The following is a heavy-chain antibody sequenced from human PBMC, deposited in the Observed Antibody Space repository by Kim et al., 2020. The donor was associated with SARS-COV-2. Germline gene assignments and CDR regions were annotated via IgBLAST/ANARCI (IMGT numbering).Heavy chain of an antibody. CDR2: IYYSGTT. Sequence: SETLSLICTVSGGSVRGYYWSWIRQPPGNELEWIGYIYYSGTTYYNPSLKSRLTISVDTSKNQFSLKLSSVTAADTAMYYCARGPRGYNSGWLDLWGQGT. J-gene: IGHJ4*02. D-gene: IGHD5-12*01. CDR3: ARGPRGYNSGWLDL. V-gene: IGHV4-59*02. CDR1: GGSVRGYY.